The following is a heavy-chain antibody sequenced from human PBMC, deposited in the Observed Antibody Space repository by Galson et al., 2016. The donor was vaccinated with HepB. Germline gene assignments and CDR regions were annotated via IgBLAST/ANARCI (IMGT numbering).Heavy chain of an antibody. CDR1: GFTFSNYG. CDR2: ISGSGGVT. CDR3: AKATPYYDVLTGFFVYYSDY. J-gene: IGHJ4*01. D-gene: IGHD3-9*01. Sequence: SLRLSCAASGFTFSNYGMSWVRQAPGKGLEWVSHISGSGGVTYYADSVKGRFTISRDDSQNTLFLQMNSLRAEDTAMYYCAKATPYYDVLTGFFVYYSDYWGHGTLVTVSS. V-gene: IGHV3-23*01.